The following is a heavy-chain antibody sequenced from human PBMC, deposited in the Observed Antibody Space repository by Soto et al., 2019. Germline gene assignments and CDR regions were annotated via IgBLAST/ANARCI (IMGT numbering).Heavy chain of an antibody. CDR3: ARSGYGSSDFDH. Sequence: SETLSLTCSVSGDSVSSGDYHWSWIRQPPGKGLEWIGHVYFSGSTNYIPSLKSRLTMSVDTAKNQFSLKLNSVTAADTAVYYCARSGYGSSDFDHWGQGTLVTVSS. CDR2: VYFSGST. CDR1: GDSVSSGDYH. V-gene: IGHV4-61*08. D-gene: IGHD6-13*01. J-gene: IGHJ4*01.